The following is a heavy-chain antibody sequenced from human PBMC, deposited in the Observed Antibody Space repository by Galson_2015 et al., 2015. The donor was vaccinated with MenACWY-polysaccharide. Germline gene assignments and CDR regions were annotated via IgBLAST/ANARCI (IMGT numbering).Heavy chain of an antibody. Sequence: SLRLSCAVSELTFNTYAMTWVRQAPGKGLEWVATISGSGFSIHHADSVKGRFTISRDNSKNTVFLLMNNLKAADTAVYYCAKNTSQAAGSAPYYYGLDGWGLGTTVTVSS. D-gene: IGHD6-13*01. J-gene: IGHJ6*02. CDR2: ISGSGFSI. V-gene: IGHV3-23*01. CDR3: AKNTSQAAGSAPYYYGLDG. CDR1: ELTFNTYA.